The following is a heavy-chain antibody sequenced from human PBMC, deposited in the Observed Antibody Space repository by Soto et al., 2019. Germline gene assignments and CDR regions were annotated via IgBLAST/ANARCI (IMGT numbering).Heavy chain of an antibody. CDR2: ISSSSYI. D-gene: IGHD2-2*01. J-gene: IGHJ3*02. CDR1: GFTFSSYS. Sequence: GGSLRLSCAASGFTFSSYSMNWVRQAPGKGLEWVSSISSSSYIYYADSVKGRFTISRDNAKNSLYLQMNSLRAEDTAVYYCARGRPIVVVPAAIDIWGQGTMVTVSS. V-gene: IGHV3-21*01. CDR3: ARGRPIVVVPAAIDI.